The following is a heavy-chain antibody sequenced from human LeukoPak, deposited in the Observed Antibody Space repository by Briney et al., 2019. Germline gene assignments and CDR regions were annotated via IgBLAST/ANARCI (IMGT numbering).Heavy chain of an antibody. CDR1: GFTVSSNY. J-gene: IGHJ4*02. D-gene: IGHD3-9*01. CDR3: ARDPTYYDILTGYYIPNFDY. Sequence: GSLRLSFAASGFTVSSNYMSWVRQAPGKGLEWVSVIYSGGSTYYADSVKGRFTISRDNSKNTLYLQMNSLRAEDTAVYYCARDPTYYDILTGYYIPNFDYWGQGTLVTVSS. V-gene: IGHV3-66*02. CDR2: IYSGGST.